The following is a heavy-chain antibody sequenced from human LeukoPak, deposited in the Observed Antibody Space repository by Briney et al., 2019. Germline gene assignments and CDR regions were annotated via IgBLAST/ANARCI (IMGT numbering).Heavy chain of an antibody. D-gene: IGHD3-10*01. CDR3: AREMLLWFGELLIPYNWFDP. CDR2: IYSSGST. Sequence: SETLSLTCTVSGGSISSGSYYWSWIRQPAGKGLEWIGRIYSSGSTNYNPSLKSRVTISVDTSKNQFSLKLSSVTAADTAVYYCAREMLLWFGELLIPYNWFDPWGQGTLVTVSS. CDR1: GGSISSGSYY. J-gene: IGHJ5*02. V-gene: IGHV4-61*02.